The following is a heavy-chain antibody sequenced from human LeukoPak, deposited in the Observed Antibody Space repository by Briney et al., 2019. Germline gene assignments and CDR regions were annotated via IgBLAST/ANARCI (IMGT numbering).Heavy chain of an antibody. CDR3: ASSVLGDWFDP. CDR2: IIPISGTA. D-gene: IGHD2-8*01. CDR1: GGTFSSYA. V-gene: IGHV1-69*05. J-gene: IGHJ5*02. Sequence: SVKVSCKASGGTFSSYAISWVRQAPGQGLEWMGRIIPISGTANYAQKFQGRVTITTDESTSTAYMELSSLRSEDTAVYYCASSVLGDWFDPWGQGTLVTVSS.